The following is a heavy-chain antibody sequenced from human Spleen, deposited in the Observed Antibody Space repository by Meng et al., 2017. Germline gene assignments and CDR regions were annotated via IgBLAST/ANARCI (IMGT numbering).Heavy chain of an antibody. D-gene: IGHD3-22*01. CDR2: INTNTGSP. CDR3: AREYYYSSAYLDS. J-gene: IGHJ4*02. V-gene: IGHV7-4-1*02. CDR1: GYTFTSYN. Sequence: QVQLVQSGSALKKSGASVKVSCKASGYTFTSYNINWVRQAPGQGLEWMGRINTNTGSPTYAQGLTGRFVFSLDTSVTTAYLQISSLKAEDTAVYYCAREYYYSSAYLDSWGQGTLVTVSS.